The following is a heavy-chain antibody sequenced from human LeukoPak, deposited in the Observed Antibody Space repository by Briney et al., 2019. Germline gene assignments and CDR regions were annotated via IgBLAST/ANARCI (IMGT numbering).Heavy chain of an antibody. CDR2: ISAYNGNT. J-gene: IGHJ6*02. CDR1: GYTFTSYG. D-gene: IGHD2-2*01. Sequence: ASVKVSCKASGYTFTSYGISWVRQAPGQGLEWMGRISAYNGNTNYAQKLQGRVTMTTDTSTSTAYMELSGLRYEDTAVYYCARGLYCSSSTSCYDYGMDVWGQGTTVTVSS. CDR3: ARGLYCSSSTSCYDYGMDV. V-gene: IGHV1-18*01.